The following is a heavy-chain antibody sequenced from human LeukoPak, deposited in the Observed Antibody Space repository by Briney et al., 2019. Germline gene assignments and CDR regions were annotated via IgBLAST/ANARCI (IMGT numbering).Heavy chain of an antibody. CDR1: GFTFDDYA. V-gene: IGHV3-9*03. J-gene: IGHJ5*02. CDR3: ARGTAMVTGWFDP. CDR2: ISWNSGSI. Sequence: PGRSLRFSCAASGFTFDDYAMHWVRQAPGKGLEWVSGISWNSGSIGYADSVKGRFTISRDNAKNSLYLQMNSLRAEDMALYYCARGTAMVTGWFDPWGQGTLVTVSS. D-gene: IGHD5-18*01.